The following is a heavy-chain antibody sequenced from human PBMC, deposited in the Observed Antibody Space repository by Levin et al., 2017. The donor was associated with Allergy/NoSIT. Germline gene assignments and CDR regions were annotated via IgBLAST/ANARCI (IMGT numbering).Heavy chain of an antibody. D-gene: IGHD3-22*01. V-gene: IGHV3-48*02. Sequence: GGSLRLSCAASGFTFSTYSMNWVRQAPGKGLEWVSYISSTSNTIYYADSVKGRFTISRDNAKNSLYLQMNSLRDEDTAVYYCANFYYDSSGYYRDAFDMWGQGTMVTV. CDR1: GFTFSTYS. CDR3: ANFYYDSSGYYRDAFDM. J-gene: IGHJ3*02. CDR2: ISSTSNTI.